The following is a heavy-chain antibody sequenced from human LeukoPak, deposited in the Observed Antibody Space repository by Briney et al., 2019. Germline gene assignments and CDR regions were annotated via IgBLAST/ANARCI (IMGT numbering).Heavy chain of an antibody. V-gene: IGHV4-38-2*01. Sequence: PSETLSLTCAVSGYSISSGYYWGWIRQPPGKGLEWIGSIYHSGSTYYNPSLKSRVTISVDTSKNQFSLKLSSVTAADTAVYYCAGRVRRVGYDYVWGSYRLGAFDIWGQGTMVTVSS. CDR1: GYSISSGYY. J-gene: IGHJ3*02. CDR2: IYHSGST. CDR3: AGRVRRVGYDYVWGSYRLGAFDI. D-gene: IGHD3-16*02.